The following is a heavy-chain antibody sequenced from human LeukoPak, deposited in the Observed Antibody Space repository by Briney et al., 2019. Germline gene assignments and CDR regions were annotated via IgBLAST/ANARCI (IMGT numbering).Heavy chain of an antibody. Sequence: SQTLSLTCTVSGGSISSGSYYWSWIRQPAGKGLEWIGRIYTSGSTNYNPSLKSRVTISVDTSKNQFSLKLSSVTAADTAVYYCARFSYDSSVYYGSNYWGQGTLVTVSS. CDR3: ARFSYDSSVYYGSNY. V-gene: IGHV4-61*02. CDR1: GGSISSGSYY. D-gene: IGHD3-22*01. CDR2: IYTSGST. J-gene: IGHJ4*02.